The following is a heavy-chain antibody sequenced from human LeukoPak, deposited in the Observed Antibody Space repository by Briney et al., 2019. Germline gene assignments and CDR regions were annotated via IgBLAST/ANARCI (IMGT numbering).Heavy chain of an antibody. D-gene: IGHD5-18*01. CDR2: ISSSGSTI. CDR3: AKRTGRDTRDY. V-gene: IGHV3-48*03. Sequence: GGSLRLSCAASGFTLSSYEMNWVRQAPGKGLEWVSYISSSGSTIYYADSVKGRFTISRDNAKNSLYLQMYSLRAEDTAVYYCAKRTGRDTRDYWGQGTLVTVSS. CDR1: GFTLSSYE. J-gene: IGHJ4*02.